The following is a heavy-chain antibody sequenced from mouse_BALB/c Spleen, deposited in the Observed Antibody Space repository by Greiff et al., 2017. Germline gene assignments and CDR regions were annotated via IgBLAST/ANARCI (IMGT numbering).Heavy chain of an antibody. Sequence: EVKLVESGGGLVKPGGSLKLSCAASGFTFSDYYMYWVRQTPEKRLEWVATISDGGSYTYYPDSVKGRFTISRDNAKNNLYLQMSSLKSEDTAMYYCARDRYGHWYFDVWGAGTTVTVSS. J-gene: IGHJ1*01. V-gene: IGHV5-4*02. CDR2: ISDGGSYT. D-gene: IGHD2-10*02. CDR1: GFTFSDYY. CDR3: ARDRYGHWYFDV.